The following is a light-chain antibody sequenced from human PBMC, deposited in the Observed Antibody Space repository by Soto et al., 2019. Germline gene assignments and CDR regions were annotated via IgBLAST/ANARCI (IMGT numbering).Light chain of an antibody. Sequence: EIVLTQSPGTLSLSSGERATLSCRASQSVRSNYLAWYQQKPGQAPRLLIYGASSRATGIPDRFGGRGSGTDFTLTISRLGPEDCAVYYCQQYASSALTFGGGTKVEIK. V-gene: IGKV3-20*01. CDR1: QSVRSNY. J-gene: IGKJ4*01. CDR3: QQYASSALT. CDR2: GAS.